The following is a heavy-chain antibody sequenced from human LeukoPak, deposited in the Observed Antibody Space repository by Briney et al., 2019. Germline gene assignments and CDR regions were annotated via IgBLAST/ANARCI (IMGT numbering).Heavy chain of an antibody. D-gene: IGHD6-13*01. Sequence: QSGGSLRLSCAASGFTFSTYWMHWVRQAPGKGLVWVSRIKDDGSTIYADSVKGRFTISRDNAKNTLYLQMNSLRAEDTALYYCAKDRGSSTQKRMGYFQHWGQGTLVTVSS. CDR2: IKDDGST. V-gene: IGHV3-74*01. J-gene: IGHJ1*01. CDR3: AKDRGSSTQKRMGYFQH. CDR1: GFTFSTYW.